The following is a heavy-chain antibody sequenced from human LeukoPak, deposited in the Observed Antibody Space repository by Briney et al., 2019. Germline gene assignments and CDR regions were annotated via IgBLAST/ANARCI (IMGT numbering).Heavy chain of an antibody. J-gene: IGHJ5*02. CDR1: GGSISSYY. V-gene: IGHV4-4*07. Sequence: SETLSLTCTVSGGSISSYYWSWIRQPAGKGLEWIGRIYTSGSTNYNPSLKSRVTMSVDTSKNQFSLKLSSVTAADTAVYYCARDLSEAAAGRFDPWGQGALVTVSS. CDR2: IYTSGST. CDR3: ARDLSEAAAGRFDP. D-gene: IGHD6-13*01.